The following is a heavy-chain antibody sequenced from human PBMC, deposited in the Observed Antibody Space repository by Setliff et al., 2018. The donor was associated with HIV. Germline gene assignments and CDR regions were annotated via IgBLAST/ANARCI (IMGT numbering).Heavy chain of an antibody. V-gene: IGHV4-39*07. CDR3: ASGPGYGWGSYRLDY. CDR1: GDSISSSSYY. J-gene: IGHJ4*02. D-gene: IGHD3-10*01. Sequence: SETLSLTCTVSGDSISSSSYYWGWIRQPPGKGLEWIGSISYSGSTYYNPPLKSRVTISLDTSKNQFSLNLSSVTAADTAVYYCASGPGYGWGSYRLDYWGQGTLVTVSS. CDR2: ISYSGST.